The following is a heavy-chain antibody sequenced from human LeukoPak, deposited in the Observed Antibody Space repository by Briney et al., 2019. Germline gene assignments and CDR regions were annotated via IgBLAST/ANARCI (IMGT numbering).Heavy chain of an antibody. CDR2: IYSDGST. V-gene: IGHV3-53*01. D-gene: IGHD5-18*01. Sequence: PGGSLRLSCAVSGFTVSSNYMSWVRQAPGKGLEWVSVIYSDGSTHSADSVKGRFTISRDNSKNTLYLQINSLRAEDTAVYYCARDRRIGYSYGYLDYWGQGTLVTVSS. CDR3: ARDRRIGYSYGYLDY. CDR1: GFTVSSNY. J-gene: IGHJ4*02.